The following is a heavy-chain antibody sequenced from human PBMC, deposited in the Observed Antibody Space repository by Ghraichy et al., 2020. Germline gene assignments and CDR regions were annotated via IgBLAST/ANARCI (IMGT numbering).Heavy chain of an antibody. Sequence: SETLSLTCAVYAGSFSGYYWSWIRQPPGKGLEWIGEINHSGSTNYNPSLKSRVTISVDTSKNQFSLKLSSVTAADTAVYYCAREGRVYDSSGYQDYYGMDVWGQGTTVTVSS. CDR3: AREGRVYDSSGYQDYYGMDV. V-gene: IGHV4-34*01. CDR1: AGSFSGYY. D-gene: IGHD3-22*01. CDR2: INHSGST. J-gene: IGHJ6*02.